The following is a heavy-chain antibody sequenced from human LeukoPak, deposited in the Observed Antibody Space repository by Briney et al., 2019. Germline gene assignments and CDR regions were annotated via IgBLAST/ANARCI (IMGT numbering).Heavy chain of an antibody. CDR3: ARESFLRFGEWPHFDY. CDR2: ISAYNGNT. CDR1: GYTFTSYG. D-gene: IGHD3-10*01. J-gene: IGHJ4*02. Sequence: ASVKVSCKASGYTFTSYGISWVRQARGQGLEWMGWISAYNGNTNYAQKLQGRVTMTTDTSTSTAYMELRSLRSDDTAVHYCARESFLRFGEWPHFDYWGQGTLVTVSS. V-gene: IGHV1-18*01.